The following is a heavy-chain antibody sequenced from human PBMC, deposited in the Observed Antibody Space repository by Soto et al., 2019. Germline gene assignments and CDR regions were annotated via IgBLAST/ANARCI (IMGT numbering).Heavy chain of an antibody. V-gene: IGHV4-34*01. CDR2: INHSRST. Sequence: SEPLSLTCAVYGGSFSGDYWSWIRQPPGQGLEWIGEINHSRSTNYNPSLKSRVTISVDTSKNQFSLKLSSVTAADTAVYYCARVSDRYCSNGVCYESPHFDYWGQGTLVTVS. CDR1: GGSFSGDY. D-gene: IGHD2-8*01. CDR3: ARVSDRYCSNGVCYESPHFDY. J-gene: IGHJ4*02.